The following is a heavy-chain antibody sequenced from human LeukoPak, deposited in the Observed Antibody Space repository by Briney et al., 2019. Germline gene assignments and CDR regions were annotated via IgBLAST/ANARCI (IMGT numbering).Heavy chain of an antibody. D-gene: IGHD1-1*01. CDR3: ARVSRGERPRYGAIDY. CDR1: GGTFSSYA. V-gene: IGHV1-69*05. J-gene: IGHJ4*02. Sequence: SVKVSCKASGGTFSSYAISWVRQAPGQGLEGMGGIIPIFGTANYAQKFQGRVTITTDESTSTAYMELSSLRSEDTAVYYWARVSRGERPRYGAIDYLGQGSLVTVSS. CDR2: IIPIFGTA.